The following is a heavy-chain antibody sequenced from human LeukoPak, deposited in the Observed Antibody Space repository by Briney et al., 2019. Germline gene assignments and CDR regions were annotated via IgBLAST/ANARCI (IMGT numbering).Heavy chain of an antibody. V-gene: IGHV3-48*01. J-gene: IGHJ4*02. CDR3: ARVLGMDIVVVPAAEDY. Sequence: PGGSLRLSCAASGFTFSSYSMNRVRQAPGKGLEWVSYISSSSSTIYYADSVKGRFTISRDNAKNSLYLQMNSLRAEDTAVYYCARVLGMDIVVVPAAEDYWGQGTLVTVSS. CDR1: GFTFSSYS. D-gene: IGHD2-2*03. CDR2: ISSSSSTI.